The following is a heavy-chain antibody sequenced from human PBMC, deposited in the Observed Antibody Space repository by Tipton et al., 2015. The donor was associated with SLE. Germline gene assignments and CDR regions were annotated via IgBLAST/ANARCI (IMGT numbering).Heavy chain of an antibody. CDR1: GGSITGGNYC. D-gene: IGHD6-19*01. CDR3: ARTSYSSGWYADY. V-gene: IGHV4-61*02. CDR2: IYTRGST. Sequence: TLSLTCTVSGGSITGGNYCWTWIRQPAGKGLEWIGRIYTRGSTKYSPSLKSRVTISTNTSRNQFSLRLSSVTAADTAFYYCARTSYSSGWYADYWGQGILVTVSS. J-gene: IGHJ4*02.